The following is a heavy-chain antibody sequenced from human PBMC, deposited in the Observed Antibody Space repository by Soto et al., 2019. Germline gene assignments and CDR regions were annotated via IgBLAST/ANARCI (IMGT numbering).Heavy chain of an antibody. Sequence: GGSLRLSCAASGFTFSSYWMSWVRQAPGKGLEWVANIKQDGSEKYYVDSVKGRFTISRDNAKNSLYLQMNSLRAEDTAVYYCARQPRARSSSWFQHWGQGTLVTVSS. J-gene: IGHJ1*01. CDR2: IKQDGSEK. D-gene: IGHD6-13*01. CDR3: ARQPRARSSSWFQH. CDR1: GFTFSSYW. V-gene: IGHV3-7*01.